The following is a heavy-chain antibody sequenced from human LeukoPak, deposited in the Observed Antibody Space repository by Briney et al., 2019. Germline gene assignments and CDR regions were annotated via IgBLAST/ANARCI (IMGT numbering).Heavy chain of an antibody. J-gene: IGHJ5*02. CDR2: IYYSGST. CDR1: GGSISSSSYY. D-gene: IGHD6-13*01. Sequence: PSETLSLTCTVSGGSISSSSYYWGWIRQPPGKGLEWIGSIYYSGSTYYNPSLKSRVTISVDTSKNQFSLKLSSVTAADTAVYYCARARYSSSWFCEFDPWGQGTLVTVSS. CDR3: ARARYSSSWFCEFDP. V-gene: IGHV4-39*01.